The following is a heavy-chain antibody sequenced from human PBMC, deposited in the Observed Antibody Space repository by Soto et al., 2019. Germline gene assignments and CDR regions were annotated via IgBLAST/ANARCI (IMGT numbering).Heavy chain of an antibody. CDR3: VKPKEHFYDSSPGET. J-gene: IGHJ5*02. CDR2: ISFDGNNK. Sequence: GGSLRLSCAASGFTFSNYGMHWVRQAPGKGLEWVAIISFDGNNKYYSDSVKGRFTISRDNSKNMVFLQMNSLRPEDTAVYYCVKPKEHFYDSSPGETWGQGTPVTVSS. D-gene: IGHD3-22*01. CDR1: GFTFSNYG. V-gene: IGHV3-30*18.